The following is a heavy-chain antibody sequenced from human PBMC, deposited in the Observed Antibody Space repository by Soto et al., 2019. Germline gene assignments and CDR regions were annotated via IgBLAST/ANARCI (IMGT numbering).Heavy chain of an antibody. CDR2: IIPIFGTA. J-gene: IGHJ6*02. CDR1: GGTFSSYA. Sequence: QVQLVQSGAEVKKLGSSVKVSCKASGGTFSSYAISWVRQAPGQGLEWMGGIIPIFGTANYAQKFQGRVTITADESTSPAYMALSTLRSEDRAVYYCASPTKPRYYSYGMDVWGQGTTVTVSS. CDR3: ASPTKPRYYSYGMDV. D-gene: IGHD1-1*01. V-gene: IGHV1-69*12.